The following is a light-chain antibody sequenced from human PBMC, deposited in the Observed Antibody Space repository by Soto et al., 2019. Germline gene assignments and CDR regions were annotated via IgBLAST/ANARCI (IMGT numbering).Light chain of an antibody. CDR3: QSYDRGLTAYV. J-gene: IGLJ1*01. CDR1: SSNIGAGYE. Sequence: QSVLTQPPSVSGAPGQRVTISCTGTSSNIGAGYEVHWYHQLPGTAPKFLVSGNDNRPSGVPGRLSASKSGTSGSLAITDLQAEDEGHYYCQSYDRGLTAYVFGTGTKLTVL. CDR2: GND. V-gene: IGLV1-40*01.